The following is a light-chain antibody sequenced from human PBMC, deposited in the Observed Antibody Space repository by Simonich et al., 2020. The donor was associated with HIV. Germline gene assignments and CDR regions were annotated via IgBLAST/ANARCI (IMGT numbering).Light chain of an antibody. CDR2: DVS. CDR1: TSDVGDYNY. CDR3: SSYKSSSTWV. V-gene: IGLV2-14*03. J-gene: IGLJ3*02. Sequence: QSALTQPASVSGSPGQSITISCTGTTSDVGDYNYVSWYQQHPGKAPKLMIYDVSNRPSGVSNRFSGSKSGNTASLTISGLQAEDEADYYCSSYKSSSTWVFGGGTKLTVL.